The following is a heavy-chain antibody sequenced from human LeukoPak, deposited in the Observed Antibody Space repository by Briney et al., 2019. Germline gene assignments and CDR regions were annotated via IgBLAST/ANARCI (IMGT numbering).Heavy chain of an antibody. CDR3: ARGRDSSGHHYPDY. Sequence: GGSLRLSCAASGFSFSDHYMDWVRQAPGQGLEWVGRTRNKAKSYTTQYAASVKGRFTISRDDSKNSMYLQMNSLKSEDTAVYYCARGRDSSGHHYPDYWGQGTLVTVSS. CDR2: TRNKAKSYTT. J-gene: IGHJ4*02. D-gene: IGHD3-22*01. V-gene: IGHV3-72*01. CDR1: GFSFSDHY.